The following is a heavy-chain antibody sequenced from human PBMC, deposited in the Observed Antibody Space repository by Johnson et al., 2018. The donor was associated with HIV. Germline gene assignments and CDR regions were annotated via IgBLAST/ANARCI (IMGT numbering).Heavy chain of an antibody. V-gene: IGHV3-53*01. CDR1: GFTVSSNY. Sequence: QLVESGGGLIQPGGSLRLSCAASGFTVSSNYMSWVRQAPGKGLVWVSIIYSGGSTYYADSVRGRFTISRDNSKNTLYLQMKNLTAEDTAIYFCAKDSGNYGDNVFDIWGQGTTVTVSS. CDR3: AKDSGNYGDNVFDI. CDR2: IYSGGST. D-gene: IGHD3-10*01. J-gene: IGHJ3*02.